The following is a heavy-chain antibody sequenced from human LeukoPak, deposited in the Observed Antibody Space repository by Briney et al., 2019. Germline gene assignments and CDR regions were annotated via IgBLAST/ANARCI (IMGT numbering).Heavy chain of an antibody. D-gene: IGHD1-26*01. CDR3: ATEGHGSYYSRAFDI. CDR1: GGSISSSNW. Sequence: PSETLSLTCAVSGGSISSSNWWSWVRQPPGKGLEWIGEIYHSGSTNYNPSLKSRVTISVDTSKNQFSLKLSSVTAADTAVYYCATEGHGSYYSRAFDIWGQGTMVTVSS. V-gene: IGHV4-4*02. CDR2: IYHSGST. J-gene: IGHJ3*02.